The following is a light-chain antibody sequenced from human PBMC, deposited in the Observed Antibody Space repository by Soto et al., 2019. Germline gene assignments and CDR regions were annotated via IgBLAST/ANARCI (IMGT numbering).Light chain of an antibody. Sequence: EIVMTQSPATLSVSPGERATLSCRASQNIGGTLAWYQQKPGQAPRLLFYDASTRATGIPARFSGSGSGTDFTLTISRLEPEDFAVYYCQQYGSSPPITFGQGTRLEIK. V-gene: IGKV3-15*01. CDR1: QNIGGT. J-gene: IGKJ5*01. CDR3: QQYGSSPPIT. CDR2: DAS.